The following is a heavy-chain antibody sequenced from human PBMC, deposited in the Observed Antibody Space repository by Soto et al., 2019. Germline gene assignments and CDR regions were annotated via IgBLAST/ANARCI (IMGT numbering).Heavy chain of an antibody. V-gene: IGHV1-69*02. Sequence: QVQLVQSGAEVKKPGSSVKVSCKASGGTFSSYTISWVRQAPGQGLEWMGRIIPILGIANYAQKFQGRVTITADKYTSTAYMELSSLRSEDTAVYYCARALPYSSGYNWFDPWGQGTLVTVSS. CDR3: ARALPYSSGYNWFDP. J-gene: IGHJ5*02. CDR2: IIPILGIA. D-gene: IGHD6-25*01. CDR1: GGTFSSYT.